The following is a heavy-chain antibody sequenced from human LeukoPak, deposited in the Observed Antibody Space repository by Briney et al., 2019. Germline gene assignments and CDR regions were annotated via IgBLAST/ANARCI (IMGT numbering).Heavy chain of an antibody. CDR1: GFTFSSYW. V-gene: IGHV3-7*01. CDR3: ARGGYSYGYEFDY. D-gene: IGHD5-18*01. J-gene: IGHJ4*02. Sequence: GGSLRLSCAASGFTFSSYWMNWVRQAPGKGLEWVANIKQDGSEKYYVDSVKGRFTISRDNAKNSLYLQMNSLRAEDTAVYYCARGGYSYGYEFDYWGQGTLVTVSS. CDR2: IKQDGSEK.